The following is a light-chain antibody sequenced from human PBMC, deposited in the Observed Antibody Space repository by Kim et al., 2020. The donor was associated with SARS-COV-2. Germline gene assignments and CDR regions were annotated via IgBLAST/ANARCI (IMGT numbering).Light chain of an antibody. CDR2: EVS. CDR1: SSDVGSYNL. V-gene: IGLV2-14*02. Sequence: GQSITISCTGSSSDVGSYNLVSWYQQHPGKAPKLVIYEVSERPSGVSNRFTGSKSGNTASLTISGLQAEDEGDYYCSSYAGSATLVFGTGTKVTVL. CDR3: SSYAGSATLV. J-gene: IGLJ1*01.